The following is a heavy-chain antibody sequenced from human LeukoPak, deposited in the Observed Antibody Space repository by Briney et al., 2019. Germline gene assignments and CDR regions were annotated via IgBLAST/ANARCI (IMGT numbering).Heavy chain of an antibody. J-gene: IGHJ4*02. V-gene: IGHV1-46*01. CDR3: ASVVYCGGDCYSGRYYFDY. CDR2: INPSGDST. CDR1: GYTFSSYY. Sequence: GASVKVSCKASGYTFSSYYLHWVRQAPGQGLEWMGMINPSGDSTSYAQKFQGRLTMTRDTPTSTVSMELSSLRFEDTAVYYCASVVYCGGDCYSGRYYFDYWGQGTLVTVSS. D-gene: IGHD2-21*02.